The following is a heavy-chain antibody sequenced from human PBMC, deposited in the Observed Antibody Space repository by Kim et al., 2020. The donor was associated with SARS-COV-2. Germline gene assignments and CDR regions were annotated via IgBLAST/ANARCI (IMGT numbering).Heavy chain of an antibody. V-gene: IGHV3-23*01. Sequence: GGSLRLSCAASGFTFSNYAMTWVRQAPGKGLEWVSAVSGSGGSTYYADSVKGRFTISRDNSKNTLFLQMNSLRAEDTALYYCAKQSGPSSGRIDYWGQGTLVTVSS. D-gene: IGHD1-26*01. J-gene: IGHJ4*02. CDR3: AKQSGPSSGRIDY. CDR1: GFTFSNYA. CDR2: VSGSGGST.